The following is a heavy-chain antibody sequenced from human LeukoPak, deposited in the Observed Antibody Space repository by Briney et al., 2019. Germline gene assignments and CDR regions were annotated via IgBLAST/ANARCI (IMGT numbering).Heavy chain of an antibody. J-gene: IGHJ4*02. CDR1: GGSISSNGYF. CDR3: ARHEAGTVDY. Sequence: SETLSLTCTVSGGSISSNGYFWGWIRQPPGKGLEWIGTIYYSGSTYYNPSLKSRVTISVDTSKNQFSLKLSSVTAADTAVYYCARHEAGTVDYWGQGTLVTVSS. V-gene: IGHV4-39*01. D-gene: IGHD6-19*01. CDR2: IYYSGST.